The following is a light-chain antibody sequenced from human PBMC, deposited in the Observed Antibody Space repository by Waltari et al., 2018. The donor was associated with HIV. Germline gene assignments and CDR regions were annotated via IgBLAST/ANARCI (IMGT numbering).Light chain of an antibody. CDR3: CSYGNSGTFVL. Sequence: QSALTQPASVSGSPGQSLTISCTETSGDVDNSNLVSWYQPYTGRAPKLQIYDVTKRPSGVSTRFSGSKSGNTASLTISDLQAEDEAKYFCCSYGNSGTFVLFGGGTRVTV. CDR1: SGDVDNSNL. V-gene: IGLV2-23*02. CDR2: DVT. J-gene: IGLJ2*01.